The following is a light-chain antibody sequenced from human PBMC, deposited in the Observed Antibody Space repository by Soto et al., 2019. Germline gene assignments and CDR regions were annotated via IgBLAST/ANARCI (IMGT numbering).Light chain of an antibody. V-gene: IGKV1-12*02. CDR2: AAS. CDR3: LSGHSRP. J-gene: IGKJ4*01. CDR1: QGLSSY. Sequence: DLQMTQSPSSVSVSVGDRVTITCRASQGLSSYLAWYQQKPGKAPKLLIYAASNLQSGVPSRFSGSGSGTDFTLTISSLQPEDFATYFCLSGHSRPFGGGTKVEIK.